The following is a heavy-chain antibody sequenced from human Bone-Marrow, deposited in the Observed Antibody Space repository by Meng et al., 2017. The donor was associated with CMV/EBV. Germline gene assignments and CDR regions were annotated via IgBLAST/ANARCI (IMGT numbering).Heavy chain of an antibody. J-gene: IGHJ1*01. CDR2: IYYSGST. CDR1: GGSISSYY. V-gene: IGHV4-59*01. D-gene: IGHD2-2*01. CDR3: ARARLRKYQLLNEYFQH. Sequence: SETLSLTCTVSGGSISSYYWSWIRQPPGKGLEWIGYIYYSGSTNYNPSLKSQVTISVDTSKNQFSLKLSSVTAADTAVYYCARARLRKYQLLNEYFQHWGQGTLVTVSS.